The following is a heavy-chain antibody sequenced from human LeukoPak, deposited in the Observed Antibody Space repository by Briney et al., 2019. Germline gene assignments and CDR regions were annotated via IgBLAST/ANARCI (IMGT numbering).Heavy chain of an antibody. CDR3: ARDSELPSITMIVGYFQH. CDR2: IIPIFGTV. Sequence: GASVKVSCKASGGTFSSYAISWVRQAPGQGLEWMGGIIPIFGTVNYAQKFQGRVTITADESTSTAYMELSSLRSEDTAVYYCARDSELPSITMIVGYFQHWGQGTLVTVSS. J-gene: IGHJ1*01. V-gene: IGHV1-69*13. CDR1: GGTFSSYA. D-gene: IGHD3-22*01.